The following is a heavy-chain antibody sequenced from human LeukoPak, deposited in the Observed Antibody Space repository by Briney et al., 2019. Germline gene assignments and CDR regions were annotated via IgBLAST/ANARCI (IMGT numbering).Heavy chain of an antibody. Sequence: SETLSLTCTVSGGSISNYYWSWIRQPAGKGLEWIGRIYTSGSTNYNPSLKSRVTMSVDTSKNQFSLKLSPVTAADTAVYYCAFFEYSSSSSHYWGQGSLVTVSS. D-gene: IGHD6-6*01. CDR2: IYTSGST. CDR1: GGSISNYY. CDR3: AFFEYSSSSSHY. V-gene: IGHV4-4*07. J-gene: IGHJ4*02.